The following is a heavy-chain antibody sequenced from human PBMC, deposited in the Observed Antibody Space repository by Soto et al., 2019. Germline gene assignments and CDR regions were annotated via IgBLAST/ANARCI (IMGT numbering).Heavy chain of an antibody. J-gene: IGHJ5*02. CDR3: ARGETFDP. V-gene: IGHV1-8*01. Sequence: QVQLVQSGAEVKKPGASVKVSCKASGYTFTSYDINWVRQATGQGLEWMGWMNCDSGNTGFAPNFQGRVSMTRDSSSNTAYMELSNLRSDDTAIYYCARGETFDPWGQGTLVTVSS. CDR1: GYTFTSYD. CDR2: MNCDSGNT.